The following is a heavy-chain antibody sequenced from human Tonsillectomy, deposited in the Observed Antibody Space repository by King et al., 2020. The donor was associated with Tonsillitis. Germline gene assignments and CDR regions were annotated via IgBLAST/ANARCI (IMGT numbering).Heavy chain of an antibody. V-gene: IGHV1-69*04. Sequence: QLVQSGAEVKKPGSSVKVSCKASGGTFSSYAISWVRQAPGQGLEWMGRIIPILGIANYAQKFQDRVTITADKSTRTAYMELSSLRSEDTAVYYCAGQTRQYSSGWCWFIDYWGQGTLVTVSS. D-gene: IGHD6-19*01. CDR2: IIPILGIA. J-gene: IGHJ4*02. CDR1: GGTFSSYA. CDR3: AGQTRQYSSGWCWFIDY.